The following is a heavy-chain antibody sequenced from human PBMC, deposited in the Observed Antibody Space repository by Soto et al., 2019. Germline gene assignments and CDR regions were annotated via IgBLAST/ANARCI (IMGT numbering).Heavy chain of an antibody. CDR1: GGSFSGYY. V-gene: IGHV4-34*01. CDR2: INHSGST. CDR3: ARVFGWSGYYSRYYYYGMDV. J-gene: IGHJ6*02. Sequence: PSETLSLTCAVYGGSFSGYYWSWIRQPPGKGLEWIGEINHSGSTNYNPSHKSRVTISVDTSKNQFSLKLSSVTAADTAVYYCARVFGWSGYYSRYYYYGMDVWGQGTTVTVSS. D-gene: IGHD3-3*01.